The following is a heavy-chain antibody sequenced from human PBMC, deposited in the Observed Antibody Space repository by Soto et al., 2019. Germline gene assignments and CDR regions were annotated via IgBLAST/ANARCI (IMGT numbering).Heavy chain of an antibody. Sequence: PGGSLRLSCAASGFTFSSYDMHWVRQATGKGLEWVSAIGTAGDTYYPGSVKGRFTISRENAKNSLYLQMNSLRAGDTAVYYCARAWDIAAAGTQEYYYYYYYMDVWGKGTTVTVSS. CDR3: ARAWDIAAAGTQEYYYYYYYMDV. CDR2: IGTAGDT. V-gene: IGHV3-13*01. CDR1: GFTFSSYD. J-gene: IGHJ6*03. D-gene: IGHD6-13*01.